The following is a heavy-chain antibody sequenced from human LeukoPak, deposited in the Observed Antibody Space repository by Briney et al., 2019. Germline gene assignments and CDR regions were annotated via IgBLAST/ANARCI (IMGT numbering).Heavy chain of an antibody. Sequence: GGSLRLSCAASGFTFRSYGMSWVRQAPGKGLEWVSAISGSGGGTYYADSVKGRFTISRDNFKNTLYLQMNSLRAEDTAVYYCARIGTPPEADSSWFDGWGQGTLVTVSS. V-gene: IGHV3-23*01. CDR2: ISGSGGGT. D-gene: IGHD6-13*01. J-gene: IGHJ5*02. CDR1: GFTFRSYG. CDR3: ARIGTPPEADSSWFDG.